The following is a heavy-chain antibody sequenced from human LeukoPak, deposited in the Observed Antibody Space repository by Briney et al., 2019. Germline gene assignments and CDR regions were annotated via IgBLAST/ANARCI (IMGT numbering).Heavy chain of an antibody. CDR1: GGSISSSSYY. CDR2: IYYSGST. CDR3: ARHFTATSDY. J-gene: IGHJ4*02. D-gene: IGHD5-18*01. Sequence: SETLSLTCTVSGGSISSSSYYWGWIRQPPGKGLEWIGRIYYSGSTYYNPSLKSRVTISVVTSKNQFSLKQGSVTAPDPAVHSCARHFTATSDYWGQGTLVTVSS. V-gene: IGHV4-39*01.